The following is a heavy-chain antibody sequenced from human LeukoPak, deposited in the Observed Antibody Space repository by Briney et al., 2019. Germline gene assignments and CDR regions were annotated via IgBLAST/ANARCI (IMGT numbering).Heavy chain of an antibody. J-gene: IGHJ5*02. V-gene: IGHV3-23*01. CDR3: ARGSDGSGYSGGCFDP. CDR2: ISGGGGLT. D-gene: IGHD3-22*01. Sequence: GGSLRLSCGASGFTFSNSAMSWVRQAPGKGLEWVAVISGGGGLTYYADSVKGRFTISRDNSKNTLYLQMNSLRAEDTAVYYCARGSDGSGYSGGCFDPWGQGTLVTVSS. CDR1: GFTFSNSA.